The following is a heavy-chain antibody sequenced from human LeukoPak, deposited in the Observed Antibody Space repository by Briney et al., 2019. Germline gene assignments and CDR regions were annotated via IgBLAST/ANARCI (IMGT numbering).Heavy chain of an antibody. CDR3: ASAAAGTVNTDP. Sequence: PGGSLRLSCAASGFTFSSYSMNWVRQAPGKGLEWVSSISSSSSYIYYADSVKGRFTISRDNAKNSLYLQMNSLRAEDTAVYYCASAAAGTVNTDPWGQGTLVTVSS. CDR1: GFTFSSYS. J-gene: IGHJ5*02. D-gene: IGHD6-13*01. CDR2: ISSSSSYI. V-gene: IGHV3-21*01.